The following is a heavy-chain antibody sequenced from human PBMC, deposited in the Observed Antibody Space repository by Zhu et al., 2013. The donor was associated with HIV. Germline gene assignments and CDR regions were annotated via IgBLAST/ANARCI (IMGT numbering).Heavy chain of an antibody. Sequence: EVQLVESGGGLVQPGGSLKLSCAASGFTFSGSAMHWVRQASGKGLEWVGRIRSKANSYATAYAASVEGRFTIFREDSKSTAYLQMDSLKTEDMAVYYCVSPSDHGDNHYFYGLDVWGQGTTVTVSS. CDR3: VSPSDHGDNHYFYGLDV. CDR2: IRSKANSYAT. CDR1: GFTFSGSA. V-gene: IGHV3-73*02. D-gene: IGHD4-17*01. J-gene: IGHJ6*02.